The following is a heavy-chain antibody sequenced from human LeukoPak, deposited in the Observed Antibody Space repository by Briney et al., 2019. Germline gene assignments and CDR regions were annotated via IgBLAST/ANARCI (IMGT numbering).Heavy chain of an antibody. V-gene: IGHV1-8*03. Sequence: ASVKVSCKASGYTFTSYDINWVRQATGQGLEWMGWMNPNSGNTGYAQKFQGRVIITRNTSISTAYMELSSLRSEDTAVYYCARGPLPSSNYGYYYYYYMDVWGKGTTVTVSS. CDR2: MNPNSGNT. CDR3: ARGPLPSSNYGYYYYYYMDV. J-gene: IGHJ6*03. D-gene: IGHD4-11*01. CDR1: GYTFTSYD.